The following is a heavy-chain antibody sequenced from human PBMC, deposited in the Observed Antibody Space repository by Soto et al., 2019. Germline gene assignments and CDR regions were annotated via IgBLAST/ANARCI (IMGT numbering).Heavy chain of an antibody. Sequence: EVQLLESGGGLVQSGGPLTVSCTASGFVFSKYAVTWVRQAPGQGLEGVSAITASGDTTYYADSVKGRFTISRDNSRDNLFLHMSSLRADDTARYFCVRGIYPSSAVGPFDLWGQGTLVTVS. D-gene: IGHD5-12*01. CDR3: VRGIYPSSAVGPFDL. CDR1: GFVFSKYA. J-gene: IGHJ4*02. V-gene: IGHV3-23*01. CDR2: ITASGDTT.